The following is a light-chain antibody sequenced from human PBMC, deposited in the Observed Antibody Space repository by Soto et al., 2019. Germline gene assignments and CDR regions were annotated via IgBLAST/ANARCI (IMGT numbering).Light chain of an antibody. CDR3: AAWDDSLNGPV. CDR1: SSSIGINT. CDR2: SNS. V-gene: IGLV1-44*01. J-gene: IGLJ3*02. Sequence: QAVVTQPPSASGTPGQRVTISCSGSSSSIGINTVNWYQQLPGTAPKLLIYSNSQRPSGVPVRFSGSKSGTSASLAISGLQSEDDADYYCAAWDDSLNGPVFGGGTKLTVL.